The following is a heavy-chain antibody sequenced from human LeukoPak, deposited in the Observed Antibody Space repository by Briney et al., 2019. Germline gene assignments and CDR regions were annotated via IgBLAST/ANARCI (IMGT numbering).Heavy chain of an antibody. CDR1: GFTFSSYA. Sequence: GGSLRLSCAASGFTFSSYAMSWVRQAPGKGLEWVSAISGSGGSTYYADSVKGRFTISRDNSKNTLYLQMNSLRAEDTAEYYCAKGAVLRYFDWLPLDYWGQGTLVTVSS. D-gene: IGHD3-9*01. J-gene: IGHJ4*02. V-gene: IGHV3-23*01. CDR3: AKGAVLRYFDWLPLDY. CDR2: ISGSGGST.